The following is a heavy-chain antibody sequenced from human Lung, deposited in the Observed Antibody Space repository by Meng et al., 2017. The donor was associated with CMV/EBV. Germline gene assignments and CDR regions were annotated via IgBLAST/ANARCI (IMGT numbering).Heavy chain of an antibody. J-gene: IGHJ4*03. CDR2: ISSSGSAK. CDR3: AGARDSLCRLSMARGKKRGYFLDY. CDR1: GFIFRSYE. D-gene: IGHD3-10*01. Sequence: LLXAASGFIFRSYEMKWARQAPGKGLEWVSYISSSGSAKAYAESVKGRIIVSRDNSKNLLYLQINSLRTDDTAFYDCAGARDSLCRLSMARGKKRGYFLDYWGQGTLVTVSS. V-gene: IGHV3-48*03.